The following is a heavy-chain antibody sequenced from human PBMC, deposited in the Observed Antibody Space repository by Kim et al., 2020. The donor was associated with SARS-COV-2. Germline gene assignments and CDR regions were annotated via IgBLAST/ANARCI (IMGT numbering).Heavy chain of an antibody. D-gene: IGHD3-22*01. Sequence: GGSLRLSCAASGFTFNSYAMSWVRQAPGKGLEWVSAVSGSGGSTYYADYVKGRFTISRDNSKNTLYLQMNSLRAEDTAVYYCARCYYDSSGFPTLIYAFDLWGQGTMVTVSS. J-gene: IGHJ3*01. CDR2: VSGSGGST. V-gene: IGHV3-23*01. CDR1: GFTFNSYA. CDR3: ARCYYDSSGFPTLIYAFDL.